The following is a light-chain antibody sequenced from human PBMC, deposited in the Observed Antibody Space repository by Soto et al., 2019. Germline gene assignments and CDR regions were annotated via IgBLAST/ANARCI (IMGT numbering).Light chain of an antibody. Sequence: EIVLTQSPATLSVSPGERVTLSCRASQSVINDLAWYQQKPGQAPRLLVYGASTRATDAPPRFRGSGSGTDLSLTISSLQSEDIATYYCQQYRGWPRTFGQGSRVEIK. V-gene: IGKV3-15*01. CDR1: QSVIND. CDR3: QQYRGWPRT. CDR2: GAS. J-gene: IGKJ1*01.